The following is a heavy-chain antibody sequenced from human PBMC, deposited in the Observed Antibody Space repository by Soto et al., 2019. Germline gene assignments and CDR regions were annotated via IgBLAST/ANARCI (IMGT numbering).Heavy chain of an antibody. Sequence: SVKVSCKASGGTFSSYTISWVRQAPGQGLEWMGRIIPILGIANYAQKFQGRVTITADKSTSTAYMELSSLRSEDTAVYYCARPSHCSGGSCYSSEYFQHWGQ. J-gene: IGHJ1*01. D-gene: IGHD2-15*01. CDR3: ARPSHCSGGSCYSSEYFQH. CDR1: GGTFSSYT. CDR2: IIPILGIA. V-gene: IGHV1-69*02.